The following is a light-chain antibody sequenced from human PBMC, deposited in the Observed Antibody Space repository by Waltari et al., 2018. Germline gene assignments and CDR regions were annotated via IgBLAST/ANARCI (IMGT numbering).Light chain of an antibody. Sequence: QSALTQPPSVSGSPGQSVTISCTGTSSDVGTYNRVSWYQQPPGTAPKLMIYEVSNRPSGVPDRFSGSKSGNAASLTISGLQAEDEADYYCSLYISSSTPVVFGGGTKLTVL. CDR1: SSDVGTYNR. CDR2: EVS. CDR3: SLYISSSTPVV. V-gene: IGLV2-18*01. J-gene: IGLJ2*01.